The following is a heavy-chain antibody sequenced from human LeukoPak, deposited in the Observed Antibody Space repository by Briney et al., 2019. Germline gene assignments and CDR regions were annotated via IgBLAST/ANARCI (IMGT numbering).Heavy chain of an antibody. J-gene: IGHJ4*02. CDR2: ISSTSNYI. V-gene: IGHV3-21*01. CDR3: ARADWGDSVYFDY. CDR1: GFTFSSYS. Sequence: KTGGSLRLSCAASGFTFSSYSMNWVRQAPGKGLEWVSSISSTSNYIHYADSVKGRFTISRDNATSSLYLQMNSLRAEDTAVYYCARADWGDSVYFDYWGQGTLVTVSS. D-gene: IGHD2-21*02.